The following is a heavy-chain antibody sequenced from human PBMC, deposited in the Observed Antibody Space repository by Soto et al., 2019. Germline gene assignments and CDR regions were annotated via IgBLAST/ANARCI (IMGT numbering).Heavy chain of an antibody. CDR1: GFNFRNFE. D-gene: IGHD3-9*01. Sequence: EVQLVESGGGLVQPGGSLRLSCAASGFNFRNFEMNWVRKAPGKGLEWVSYISSTGVTTYYAESVEGRFTISRDNAKSSLFLQLRSLRVEDTAIYYCARYGTRADWWGLGTQVTVSS. CDR2: ISSTGVTT. V-gene: IGHV3-48*03. CDR3: ARYGTRADW. J-gene: IGHJ1*01.